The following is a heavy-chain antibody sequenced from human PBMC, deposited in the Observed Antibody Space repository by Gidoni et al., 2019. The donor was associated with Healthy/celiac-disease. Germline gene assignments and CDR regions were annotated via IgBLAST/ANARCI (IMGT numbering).Heavy chain of an antibody. Sequence: QLQLQESGPGLVKPSETLSLTCTVSGGSISSSSYYWGWIRQPPGKGLEWIGSIYYSGSTYYNPSLKSRVTISVDTSKNQFSLKLSSVTAADTAVYYCARHWVGSSKRGVSYYYYYMDVWGKGTTVTVSS. CDR2: IYYSGST. V-gene: IGHV4-39*01. D-gene: IGHD3-10*01. J-gene: IGHJ6*03. CDR1: GGSISSSSYY. CDR3: ARHWVGSSKRGVSYYYYYMDV.